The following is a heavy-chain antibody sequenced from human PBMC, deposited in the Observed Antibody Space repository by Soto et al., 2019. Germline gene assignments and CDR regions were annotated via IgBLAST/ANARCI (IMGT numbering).Heavy chain of an antibody. J-gene: IGHJ6*02. Sequence: PGGSLRLSCAASGFTFSSYGMHWVRQAPGKGLEWVAVIWYDGSNKYYADSVKGRFTISRDNSKNTLYLQMNSLRAEDTAVYYCARDLKIQLWPHPDYYYYYGMDVWGQGTTVTVSS. CDR3: ARDLKIQLWPHPDYYYYYGMDV. CDR1: GFTFSSYG. CDR2: IWYDGSNK. V-gene: IGHV3-33*01. D-gene: IGHD5-18*01.